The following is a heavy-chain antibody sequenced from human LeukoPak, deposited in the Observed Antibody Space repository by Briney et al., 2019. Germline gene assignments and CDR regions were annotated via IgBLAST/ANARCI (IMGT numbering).Heavy chain of an antibody. Sequence: SVKVSCKASGGTFSSYAISWVRQAPGQGLEWMGRIIPILGIANYAQKFQGRVTITADKSTSTAYMELSSLRSEDTAVYYCARDQGYYYDSSGYHRSFDYWGRGTLVTVSS. D-gene: IGHD3-22*01. V-gene: IGHV1-69*04. CDR1: GGTFSSYA. CDR2: IIPILGIA. CDR3: ARDQGYYYDSSGYHRSFDY. J-gene: IGHJ4*02.